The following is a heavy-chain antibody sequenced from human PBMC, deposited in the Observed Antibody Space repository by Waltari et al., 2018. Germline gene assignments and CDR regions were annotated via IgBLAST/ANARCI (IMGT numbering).Heavy chain of an antibody. Sequence: EVQVLESGGGLVQPGGSMRLSCQASGSTTVTHAIIWVRQAPGKGLEWVSSISVSDATYSADSVKGRFTISRDYSDNTVYLQMDSLRADDTAVYFCAKPFYNWDDPLHSWGQGTPVTVSS. CDR3: AKPFYNWDDPLHS. CDR1: GSTTVTHA. V-gene: IGHV3-23*01. D-gene: IGHD1-20*01. J-gene: IGHJ1*01. CDR2: ISVSDAT.